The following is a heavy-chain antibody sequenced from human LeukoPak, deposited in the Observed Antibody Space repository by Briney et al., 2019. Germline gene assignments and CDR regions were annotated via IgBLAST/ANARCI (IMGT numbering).Heavy chain of an antibody. V-gene: IGHV6-1*01. J-gene: IGHJ3*02. CDR1: GDSVPSNTAT. CDR3: ARDKAVIGARGAFDM. Sequence: SQTLSLTCAISGDSVPSNTATWNWIRQSPSRGLEWLGRKYYRSKWYYDYAVSVRSRITINPDTPQNQFSLQLNSVTPEDTAVYYCARDKAVIGARGAFDMWGQGTTVTVSS. D-gene: IGHD4-11*01. CDR2: KYYRSKWYY.